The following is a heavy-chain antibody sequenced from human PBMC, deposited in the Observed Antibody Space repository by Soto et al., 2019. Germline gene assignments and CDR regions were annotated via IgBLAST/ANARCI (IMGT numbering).Heavy chain of an antibody. D-gene: IGHD7-27*01. CDR3: ARGRYCLTGRCFPNWFDS. Sequence: SETLSLTCSVSGDSISNLDYFWAWIRRPPGQALEYIGYIYKSATTYYNPSFESRVAISVDTSRSQFSLNVTSVTAADTAVYFCARGRYCLTGRCFPNWFDSWGQGALVTVSS. CDR2: IYKSATT. J-gene: IGHJ5*01. V-gene: IGHV4-30-4*01. CDR1: GDSISNLDYF.